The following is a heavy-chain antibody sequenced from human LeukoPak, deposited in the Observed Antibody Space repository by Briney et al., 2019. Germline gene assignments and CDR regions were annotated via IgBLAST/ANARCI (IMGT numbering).Heavy chain of an antibody. Sequence: ASVKVSCKSSGYTFTCYYMHWVRQAPGQGLEWMGWINPNSGGTNYAQKFQGRVTITRDTSISTAYMELSRLRSDDTAVYYCARVMPPEYYYYYMDVWGKGTTVTVSS. J-gene: IGHJ6*03. V-gene: IGHV1-2*02. CDR3: ARVMPPEYYYYYMDV. CDR1: GYTFTCYY. CDR2: INPNSGGT. D-gene: IGHD2-2*01.